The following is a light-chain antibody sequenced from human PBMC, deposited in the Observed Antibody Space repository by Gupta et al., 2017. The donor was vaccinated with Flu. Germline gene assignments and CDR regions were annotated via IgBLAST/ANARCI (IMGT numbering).Light chain of an antibody. CDR1: SSNIGTVYD. CDR2: VNN. Sequence: QSVLTQPPSVSGAPGQRITISCTGSSSNIGTVYDVHWYQHRPGPAPKRLIYVNNNRPSGVPDRFSGSKSGTSASPATTGLQAEDEADYYCQSYDSSLKVDVCGTGTKVTGL. J-gene: IGLJ1*01. CDR3: QSYDSSLKVDV. V-gene: IGLV1-40*01.